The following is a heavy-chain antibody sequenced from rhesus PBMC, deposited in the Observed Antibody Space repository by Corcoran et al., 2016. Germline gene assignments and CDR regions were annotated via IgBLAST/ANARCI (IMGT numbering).Heavy chain of an antibody. D-gene: IGHD2-15*01. CDR3: ARTALRSCFDY. CDR1: GYSISSGYG. V-gene: IGHV4-127*01. J-gene: IGHJ4*01. CDR2: IKGGSGST. Sequence: QVQLQESGPGLVKPSETLSLTCAVSGYSISSGYGWGWIRQPPGKGLEWIGQIKGGSGSTYDNPATERRVTVSKDPSKNQFSRKRSSGTSADTAVYYCARTALRSCFDYWGQGVLVTVSS.